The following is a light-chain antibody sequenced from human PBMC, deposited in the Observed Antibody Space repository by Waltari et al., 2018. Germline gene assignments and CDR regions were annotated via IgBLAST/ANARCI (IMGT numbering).Light chain of an antibody. V-gene: IGKV3-11*01. Sequence: VLTQSPATLSLSPGDRATLSCRASQYIGDYLAWYQQKPGQAPRLLVSEASNRATGVPYRFRASGSGTDFTLTVSSLEPEDFAVYYCQNRRNWPLLTFGGGTKVEIK. CDR1: QYIGDY. J-gene: IGKJ4*01. CDR2: EAS. CDR3: QNRRNWPLLT.